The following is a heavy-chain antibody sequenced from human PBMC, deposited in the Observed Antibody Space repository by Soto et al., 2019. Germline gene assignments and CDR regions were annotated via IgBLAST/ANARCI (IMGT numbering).Heavy chain of an antibody. D-gene: IGHD5-18*01. CDR3: ARPLGGGYENYYYGMDV. Sequence: PSETLSLTCTVSGGSISSSSYYWGWIRQPPGKGLEWIGSIYYSGSTYYNPSLKSRVTISVDTSKNQFSLKLSSVTAADTAVYYCARPLGGGYENYYYGMDVWGQGTTVTVSS. CDR1: GGSISSSSYY. CDR2: IYYSGST. J-gene: IGHJ6*02. V-gene: IGHV4-39*01.